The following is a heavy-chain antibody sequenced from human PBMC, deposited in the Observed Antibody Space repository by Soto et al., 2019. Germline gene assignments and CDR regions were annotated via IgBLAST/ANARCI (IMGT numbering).Heavy chain of an antibody. J-gene: IGHJ3*02. CDR1: GFTFSSYS. CDR3: ATRFYNSDAFDI. Sequence: EVQLVESGGGLVQPGGSLRLSCAASGFTFSSYSMNWVRQAPGKGLEWGSYISTSSGTIDYADSVKGRFTISRDNARDSLYPQMNRPRAEDTAVYYCATRFYNSDAFDIWGQGTMVTVSS. CDR2: ISTSSGTI. D-gene: IGHD1-1*01. V-gene: IGHV3-48*01.